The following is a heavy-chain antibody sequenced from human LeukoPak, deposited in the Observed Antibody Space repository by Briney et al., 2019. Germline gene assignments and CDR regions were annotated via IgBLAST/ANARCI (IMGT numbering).Heavy chain of an antibody. Sequence: GGSMRLSCAASGFTLSSYWMSWVRQAPGKGLEGVANIKQDGSEKYYVDSVKGRFTISRDNAKNSLYLQMNSLRAEDTAVYYCARRGKAAAIDYWGQGTLVTVSS. D-gene: IGHD6-13*01. CDR2: IKQDGSEK. J-gene: IGHJ4*02. V-gene: IGHV3-7*01. CDR1: GFTLSSYW. CDR3: ARRGKAAAIDY.